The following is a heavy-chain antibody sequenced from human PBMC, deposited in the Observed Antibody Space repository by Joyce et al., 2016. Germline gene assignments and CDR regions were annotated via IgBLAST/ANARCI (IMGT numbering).Heavy chain of an antibody. CDR1: GLHLSNYG. J-gene: IGHJ4*02. D-gene: IGHD6-25*01. V-gene: IGHV3-30*18. CDR2: ISYDGIYK. CDR3: AKILAATYSSGWFLDY. Sequence: VQLVESGGGVVQPGRALRLSCSASGLHLSNYGVHWVRQDPGKGLEWVAVISYDGIYKYDADSVKGRFTISRDNSKNTVFLEMNSRRTEDTAVYYCAKILAATYSSGWFLDYWGQGTLVTVSS.